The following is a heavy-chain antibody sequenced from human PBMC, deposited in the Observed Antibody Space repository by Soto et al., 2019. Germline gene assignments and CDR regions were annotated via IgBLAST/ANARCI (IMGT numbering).Heavy chain of an antibody. D-gene: IGHD3-3*01. J-gene: IGHJ6*02. Sequence: SETLSLTCAVYGGTFSGYYWSWIRQPPGKGLEWIGEINHSGSTNYNPSLKSRVTISVDTSKNQFSLKLSSVTAADTAVYYCARARYDCFSCYYYYHYALSVPGQGTTVTGS. CDR3: ARARYDCFSCYYYYHYALSV. V-gene: IGHV4-34*01. CDR2: INHSGST. CDR1: GGTFSGYY.